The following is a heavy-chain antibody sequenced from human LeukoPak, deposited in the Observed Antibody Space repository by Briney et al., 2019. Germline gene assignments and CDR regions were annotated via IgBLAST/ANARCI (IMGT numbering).Heavy chain of an antibody. Sequence: ASVKVSCKASGYSFIKYDMNWVRQAPGQGLEWMGWINTNTGNPTYARGFTGRFVFSLDTSVSTAYLQISGLKAEDTAVYYCARNNADGEGRFSYWGQGTLVTVSS. CDR2: INTNTGNP. CDR1: GYSFIKYD. V-gene: IGHV7-4-1*02. D-gene: IGHD3-10*01. J-gene: IGHJ4*02. CDR3: ARNNADGEGRFSY.